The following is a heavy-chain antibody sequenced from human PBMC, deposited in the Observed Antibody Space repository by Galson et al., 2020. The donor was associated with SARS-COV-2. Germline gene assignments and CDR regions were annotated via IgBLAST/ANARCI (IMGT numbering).Heavy chain of an antibody. CDR1: GFTFTSSA. CDR3: AALWAGMTTGGGY. D-gene: IGHD4-17*01. V-gene: IGHV1-58*01. Sequence: SVKVSCKASGFTFTSSAVQWVRQARGQRLEWIGWIVVGTGNTNYAQNFQERVTITRDMTTNTAYMELSSLRSEDSAIYYCAALWAGMTTGGGYWGQGTLVTVSS. CDR2: IVVGTGNT. J-gene: IGHJ4*02.